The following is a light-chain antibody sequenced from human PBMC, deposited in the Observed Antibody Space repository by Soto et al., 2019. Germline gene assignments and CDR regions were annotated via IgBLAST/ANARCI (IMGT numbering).Light chain of an antibody. CDR3: QQYGSSGT. CDR1: QSVLYSSNNKNY. CDR2: GAS. J-gene: IGKJ1*01. Sequence: DILMTRSAGSLGRSLGERATINCKSSQSVLYSSNNKNYLAWYQQKPGQAPRLLIYGASNRATGIPDRFSGSGSGTDFTLTISRLEPEDFAVCYCQQYGSSGTFGQGTKVDI. V-gene: IGKV4-1*01.